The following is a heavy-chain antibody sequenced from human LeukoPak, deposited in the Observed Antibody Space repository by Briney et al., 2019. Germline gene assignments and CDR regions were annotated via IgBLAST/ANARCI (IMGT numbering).Heavy chain of an antibody. D-gene: IGHD3-10*01. J-gene: IGHJ4*02. CDR2: IYYTGST. CDR3: ARGPNYYGSGSYDY. Sequence: SETLSLTCTVSGGSISSYYWGWVRQPPGKGLEWIGNIYYTGSTNYNPSLKSRVTISVDTSKNQFSMKLSSVTAADTAVYYCARGPNYYGSGSYDYWGQGTLVTVSS. CDR1: GGSISSYY. V-gene: IGHV4-59*01.